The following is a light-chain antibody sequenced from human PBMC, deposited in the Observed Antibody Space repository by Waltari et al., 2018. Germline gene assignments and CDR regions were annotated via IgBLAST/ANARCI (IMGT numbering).Light chain of an antibody. J-gene: IGLJ1*01. Sequence: QSALTQPPSASGSPGQSVTISCTGTGSGGSVSWYQQLPGKAPKLLIYEVSKRPSGVPVRFSGSKSGNTASLTVSGLQAEDEGDYYCSSEAVSNNFYDFGSGTKVTVL. V-gene: IGLV2-8*01. CDR2: EVS. CDR1: GSGGS. CDR3: SSEAVSNNFYD.